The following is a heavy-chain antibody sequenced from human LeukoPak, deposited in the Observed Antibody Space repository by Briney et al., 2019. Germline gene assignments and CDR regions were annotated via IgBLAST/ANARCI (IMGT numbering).Heavy chain of an antibody. J-gene: IGHJ4*02. Sequence: SGGSLRLSCAASGFTFSDAWMSWVRQAPGKGLEWVSRISGDGSSTNYADSVKGRFTISRDNAKNTLYLQMNSLRAEDSAVYYCASGSYGHYWGQGTLVTVSS. D-gene: IGHD1-26*01. CDR3: ASGSYGHY. V-gene: IGHV3-74*01. CDR2: ISGDGSST. CDR1: GFTFSDAW.